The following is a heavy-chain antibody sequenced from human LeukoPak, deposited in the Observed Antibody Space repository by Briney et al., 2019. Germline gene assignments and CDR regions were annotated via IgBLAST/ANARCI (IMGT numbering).Heavy chain of an antibody. V-gene: IGHV1-69*13. CDR3: ARDRGVPAAMVYYMDV. Sequence: ASVKVSCKASGGTFSSYAISWVRQAPGQGLEWMGGIIPIFGTANYAQKFQGRVTITADESTSTAYMELSSLRSEDTAVYYCARDRGVPAAMVYYMDVWGKGTTVTVSS. D-gene: IGHD2-2*01. J-gene: IGHJ6*03. CDR1: GGTFSSYA. CDR2: IIPIFGTA.